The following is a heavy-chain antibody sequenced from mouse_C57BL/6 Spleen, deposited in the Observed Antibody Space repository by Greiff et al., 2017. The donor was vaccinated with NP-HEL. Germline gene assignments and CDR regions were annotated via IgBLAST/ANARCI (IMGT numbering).Heavy chain of an antibody. CDR2: IYPRSGNT. J-gene: IGHJ3*01. D-gene: IGHD3-2*02. V-gene: IGHV1-81*01. CDR1: GYTFTSYG. Sequence: VQLQQSGAELARPGASVKLSCKASGYTFTSYGISWVKQRPGQGLEWIGEIYPRSGNTYYNEKFKGKATLTADKSSSTAYMGLRSLTSEDSAVYCCASGSTAQATFAYWGQGTLVTVSA. CDR3: ASGSTAQATFAY.